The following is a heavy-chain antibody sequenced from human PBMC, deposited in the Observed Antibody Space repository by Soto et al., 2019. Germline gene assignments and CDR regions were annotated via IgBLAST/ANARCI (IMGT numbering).Heavy chain of an antibody. V-gene: IGHV1-69*13. D-gene: IGHD1-26*01. CDR1: GGTFSTSA. CDR2: IMPIFRTP. Sequence: QVQLEQSGAEVKKPGSSVKVSCKASGGTFSTSAISWVRQAPGQGLEGMGGIMPIFRTPDYAQKFQGRVTITADEATSTAYMELSGLRSDDTAVYYCARDNDRQQLGGNYYCMLDVWGQGSTVTVSS. J-gene: IGHJ6*02. CDR3: ARDNDRQQLGGNYYCMLDV.